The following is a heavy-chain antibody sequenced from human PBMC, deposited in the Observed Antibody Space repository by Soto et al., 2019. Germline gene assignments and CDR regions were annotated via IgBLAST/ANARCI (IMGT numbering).Heavy chain of an antibody. CDR3: ASPYYDILTRYYNWFDP. CDR2: IIPILGIA. J-gene: IGHJ5*02. D-gene: IGHD3-9*01. Sequence: QVQLVQSGAEVKKPGSSVKVSCKASGGTFSSYTISWVRQAPGQGLEWMGRIIPILGIANYAQKFQGRVTITADKSTSTAYRELSSLRSDDTAVYYRASPYYDILTRYYNWFDPWGQGTLVTVSS. V-gene: IGHV1-69*02. CDR1: GGTFSSYT.